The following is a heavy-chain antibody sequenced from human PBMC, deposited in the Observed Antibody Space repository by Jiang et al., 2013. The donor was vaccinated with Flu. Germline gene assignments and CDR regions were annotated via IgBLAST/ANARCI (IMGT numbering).Heavy chain of an antibody. J-gene: IGHJ3*02. CDR2: K. CDR3: ALSGSTYKIGAFDI. Sequence: KRYSPSLQSRLTISKDTSKNQVVLTMTNVDPMDTATYYCALSGSTYKIGAFDIWGQGTKVTVSS. D-gene: IGHD3-10*01. V-gene: IGHV2-5*01.